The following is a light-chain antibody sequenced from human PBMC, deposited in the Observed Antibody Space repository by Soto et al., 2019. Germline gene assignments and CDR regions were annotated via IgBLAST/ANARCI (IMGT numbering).Light chain of an antibody. Sequence: EIVLTQSPGTLSWSPGERVTLSCRASQSINSSYLSWYQHKPGQPPSLLIYGASTRATGIPDRFSGSGSGKNFTLTLARLEPGDFAVYYCQQYGNSPQTFGQGTKVDLK. V-gene: IGKV3-20*01. CDR3: QQYGNSPQT. J-gene: IGKJ1*01. CDR1: QSINSSY. CDR2: GAS.